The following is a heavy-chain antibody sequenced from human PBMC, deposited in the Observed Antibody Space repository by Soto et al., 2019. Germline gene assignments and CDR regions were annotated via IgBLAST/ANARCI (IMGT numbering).Heavy chain of an antibody. V-gene: IGHV4-39*01. D-gene: IGHD5-18*01. J-gene: IGHJ4*02. Sequence: SETLSLTCTVSGGSISSSSYYWGWIRQPPGKGLEWIGSIYYSGSTYYNPSLKSRVTISVDTSKNQFSLKLSSVTAADTAVYYCARDTAMVTAFAYWGQGTLVTVSS. CDR1: GGSISSSSYY. CDR3: ARDTAMVTAFAY. CDR2: IYYSGST.